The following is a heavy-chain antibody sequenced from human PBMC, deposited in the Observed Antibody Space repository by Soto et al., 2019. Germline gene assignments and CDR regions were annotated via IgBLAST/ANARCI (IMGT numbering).Heavy chain of an antibody. D-gene: IGHD6-13*01. J-gene: IGHJ5*02. CDR3: ARGHCSSWSIELPGNWFAP. CDR2: IIPILGIA. V-gene: IGHV1-69*02. CDR1: GGTFSSYT. Sequence: SVKVSCKASGGTFSSYTISWVRQAPGQGLEWMGRIIPILGIANYAQKFQGRVTITADKSTSTAYMELSSLRSEDTAVYYCARGHCSSWSIELPGNWFAPWSQGTLDTVSS.